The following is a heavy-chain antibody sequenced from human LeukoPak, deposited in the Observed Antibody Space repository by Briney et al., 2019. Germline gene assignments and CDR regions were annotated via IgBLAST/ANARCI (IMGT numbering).Heavy chain of an antibody. J-gene: IGHJ4*02. V-gene: IGHV3-9*01. Sequence: GGSLRLSCAASGFTFDDYAMHWVRQAPGKGLEWVSGISWNSGSIGYADSVKGRFTISRDNAKNSLYLQMNSLRAEDTALYYCAKDVSRQQLVLFDYWGQGTLVTVSS. CDR1: GFTFDDYA. CDR3: AKDVSRQQLVLFDY. D-gene: IGHD6-13*01. CDR2: ISWNSGSI.